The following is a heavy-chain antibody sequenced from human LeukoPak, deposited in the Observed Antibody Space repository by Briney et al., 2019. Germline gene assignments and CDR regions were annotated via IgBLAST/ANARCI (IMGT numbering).Heavy chain of an antibody. J-gene: IGHJ4*02. D-gene: IGHD4-23*01. CDR2: ISSSGSSI. CDR3: ARDRWELLGAGHYFDY. V-gene: IGHV3-48*03. CDR1: GFTFSSYD. Sequence: GGSLRLSCAASGFTFSSYDMNWVRQAPGKGLEWVSYISSSGSSIFYADSVKGRFTISRDNTKNSLFLQMESLRAEDTAIYYCARDRWELLGAGHYFDYWGQGALLTVSS.